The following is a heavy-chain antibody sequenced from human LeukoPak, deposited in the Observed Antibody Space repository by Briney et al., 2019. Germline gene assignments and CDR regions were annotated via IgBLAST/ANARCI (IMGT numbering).Heavy chain of an antibody. Sequence: GGSLRLSCAGSGFTFSSYPLHWVRQAPGKGLEWLAVISFDGRHKLYADSVKGRFTISRDNSKNTLYLQMNSLRAEDTAVYYCARALSSGNPRHPKYYFDYWGQGTLVAVSS. D-gene: IGHD6-19*01. CDR3: ARALSSGNPRHPKYYFDY. CDR2: ISFDGRHK. J-gene: IGHJ4*02. V-gene: IGHV3-30*04. CDR1: GFTFSSYP.